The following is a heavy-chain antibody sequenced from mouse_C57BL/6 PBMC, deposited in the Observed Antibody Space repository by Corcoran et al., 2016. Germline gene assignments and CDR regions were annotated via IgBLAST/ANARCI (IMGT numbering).Heavy chain of an antibody. CDR3: ARGYGDYDAYFDY. CDR1: GYTFTTYG. CDR2: INTYSGVP. Sequence: QILLVQSGPELKKPGETVKISCKASGYTFTTYGMSWVKQAPGKGLKWMGWINTYSGVPTYADDFKGRFAFSLETSASTAYLQINNLKNEDTATYFCARGYGDYDAYFDYWGQGTTLTVSS. V-gene: IGHV9-3*01. J-gene: IGHJ2*01. D-gene: IGHD2-4*01.